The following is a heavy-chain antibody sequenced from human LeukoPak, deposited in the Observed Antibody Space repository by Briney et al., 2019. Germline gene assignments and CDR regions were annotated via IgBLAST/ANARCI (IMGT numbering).Heavy chain of an antibody. V-gene: IGHV3-48*04. Sequence: GESLRLSCAASGFTFSSYSMNWVHQAPGRGLEWVSYISSGGSLIYYSDSVNGRFTISRDNANDSLYLRMNSLRAEDTAIYYCARGDRTTMATLDYWGQGILVTVSS. CDR1: GFTFSSYS. D-gene: IGHD3-10*01. CDR3: ARGDRTTMATLDY. CDR2: ISSGGSLI. J-gene: IGHJ4*01.